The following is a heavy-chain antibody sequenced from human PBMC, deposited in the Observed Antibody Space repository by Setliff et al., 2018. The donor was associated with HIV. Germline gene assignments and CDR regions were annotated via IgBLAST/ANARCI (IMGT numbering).Heavy chain of an antibody. V-gene: IGHV4-59*01. J-gene: IGHJ5*02. CDR2: IYYSGST. Sequence: PSETLSLTCAVSGDSISASYWNWIRQFPGGGLEWIGYIYYSGSTKYNPSLKRRVTISIDKSRKYFSLKLPSVTAADTAMYYCLLPCTSGWHNWADPWGQGTLVTVSS. D-gene: IGHD6-19*01. CDR1: GDSISASY. CDR3: LLPCTSGWHNWADP.